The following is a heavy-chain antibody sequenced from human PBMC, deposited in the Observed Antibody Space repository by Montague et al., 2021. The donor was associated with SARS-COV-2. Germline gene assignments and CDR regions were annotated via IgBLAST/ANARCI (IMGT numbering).Heavy chain of an antibody. CDR1: GGSISSSSYY. CDR2: IYYSGST. CDR3: ASPGPPYYGSGSYRYFFDV. J-gene: IGHJ6*02. V-gene: IGHV4-39*05. Sequence: SETPSLTCTVSGGSISSSSYYWGWIRQPPGKGLEWIGSIYYSGSTYYNPSLKSRVTISVDTSKNQFSLKLSSVTAADTAVYYCASPGPPYYGSGSYRYFFDVWGQGTTVTVSS. D-gene: IGHD3-10*01.